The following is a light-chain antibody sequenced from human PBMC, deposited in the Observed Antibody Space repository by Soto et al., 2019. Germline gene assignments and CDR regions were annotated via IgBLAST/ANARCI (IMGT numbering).Light chain of an antibody. CDR2: EVS. J-gene: IGLJ2*01. Sequence: QSVLTQPASVSGSPGQSITISCTGTSSDIGTYNYVSWYQQHPGKAPKLMIYEVSNRPSGVSNRFSGSKSGNMASLTISGLQAEDEADYYCSSYTTSTTRNVVFGGGTKVTVL. CDR3: SSYTTSTTRNVV. V-gene: IGLV2-14*01. CDR1: SSDIGTYNY.